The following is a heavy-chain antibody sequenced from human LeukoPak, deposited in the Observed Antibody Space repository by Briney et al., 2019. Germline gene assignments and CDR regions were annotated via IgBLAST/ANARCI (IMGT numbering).Heavy chain of an antibody. Sequence: ASVKVSCKVSGYTLTELSMHWVRQAPGKGLEWMGGFDPEDGETIYAQKFQGRVTMTEDTSTDTAYMELSSLRSEDTAVYYCARGITFGGVITNRDAFDIWGQGTMVTVSS. CDR1: GYTLTELS. CDR3: ARGITFGGVITNRDAFDI. V-gene: IGHV1-24*01. D-gene: IGHD3-16*02. CDR2: FDPEDGET. J-gene: IGHJ3*02.